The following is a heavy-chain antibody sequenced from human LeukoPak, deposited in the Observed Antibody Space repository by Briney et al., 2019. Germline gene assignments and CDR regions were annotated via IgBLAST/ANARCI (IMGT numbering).Heavy chain of an antibody. V-gene: IGHV3-48*03. Sequence: NPGGSLRLSCAASGFTFSSYEMNWARQAPGKGLEWVSYISSSGSTIYYADSVKGRFTISRDNAKNSLYLQMSSLRVEDTAVYYCARAGGYYDFWSGYYTKDYYYMDVWGKGTTVTVSS. D-gene: IGHD3-3*01. J-gene: IGHJ6*03. CDR3: ARAGGYYDFWSGYYTKDYYYMDV. CDR1: GFTFSSYE. CDR2: ISSSGSTI.